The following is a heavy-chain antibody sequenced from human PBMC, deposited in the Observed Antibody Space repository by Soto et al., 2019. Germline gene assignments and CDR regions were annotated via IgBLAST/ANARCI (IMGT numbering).Heavy chain of an antibody. CDR1: GFTFSSYA. Sequence: GGSLRLSCAASGFTFSSYAMSWVRQAPGKGLEWVSAISGSGGSTYYADSVKGRFTISRDNSKNTLYLQTNSLRAEDTAVYYCAKTPPPYCSGGSCYSGAFDYWGQGTLVTVSS. V-gene: IGHV3-23*01. D-gene: IGHD2-15*01. CDR2: ISGSGGST. J-gene: IGHJ4*02. CDR3: AKTPPPYCSGGSCYSGAFDY.